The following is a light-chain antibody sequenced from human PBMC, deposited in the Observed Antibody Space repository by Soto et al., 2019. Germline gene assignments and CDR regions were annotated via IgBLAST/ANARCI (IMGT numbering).Light chain of an antibody. CDR3: QSYDSSLSAYNYV. J-gene: IGLJ1*01. CDR2: GNS. Sequence: VLTQPPSVSGAPGQRVTISCTGSSSNIGAGYDVHWYQQLPGTAPKLLIYGNSNRPSGVPDRFSGSKSGTSASLAITGLQAEDEADYYCQSYDSSLSAYNYVFGTGTKVTVL. V-gene: IGLV1-40*01. CDR1: SSNIGAGYD.